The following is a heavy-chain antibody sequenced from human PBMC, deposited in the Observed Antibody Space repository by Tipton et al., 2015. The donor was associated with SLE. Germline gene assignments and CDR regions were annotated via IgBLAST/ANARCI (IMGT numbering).Heavy chain of an antibody. J-gene: IGHJ5*02. Sequence: SLRLSCATSGFIFRRYGMTWVRQVPGKGLEWVSFINYDGRKPYYADPVKGRFTVSRDNSKNTVYLQMNSLRPEDTAVYYCARGYTHTSSWFRWFDPWGQGTLVTVSS. CDR2: INYDGRKP. CDR3: ARGYTHTSSWFRWFDP. V-gene: IGHV3-30*06. CDR1: GFIFRRYG. D-gene: IGHD6-13*01.